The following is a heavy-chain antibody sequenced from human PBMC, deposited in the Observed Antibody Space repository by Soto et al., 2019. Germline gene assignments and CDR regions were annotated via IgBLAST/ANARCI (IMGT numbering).Heavy chain of an antibody. D-gene: IGHD3-16*01. CDR3: ASVESRGWVQFGGGFAFDAFDI. V-gene: IGHV3-13*01. CDR1: GFTFSSYD. J-gene: IGHJ3*02. Sequence: GGSLRLSCAASGFTFSSYDMHWVRQATGKGLEWVSAIGTAGDTYYPGSVKGRFTISRENAKNSLYLQMNSLRAGDTAVDYCASVESRGWVQFGGGFAFDAFDIWGQGTMVTVSS. CDR2: IGTAGDT.